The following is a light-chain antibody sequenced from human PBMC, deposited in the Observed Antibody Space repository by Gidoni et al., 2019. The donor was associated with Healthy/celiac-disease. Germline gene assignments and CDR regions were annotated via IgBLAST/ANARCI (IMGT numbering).Light chain of an antibody. Sequence: EIVLTPSPGTLSLSPGERATLSCRASQSVSSSYLAWYQQKPGQAPRLLIYGATSRATGIPDRCSGSGSGTCITLTISRLEHEDFAEYYCQQYSSSPTFGGGTKVEIK. V-gene: IGKV3-20*01. J-gene: IGKJ4*01. CDR1: QSVSSSY. CDR2: GAT. CDR3: QQYSSSPT.